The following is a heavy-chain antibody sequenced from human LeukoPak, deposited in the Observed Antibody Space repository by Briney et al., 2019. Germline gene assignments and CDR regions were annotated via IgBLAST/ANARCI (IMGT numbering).Heavy chain of an antibody. CDR2: INHSGST. CDR3: ARSHYYDSSGSKNNWFDP. J-gene: IGHJ5*02. CDR1: GGSFSGYY. D-gene: IGHD3-22*01. V-gene: IGHV4-34*01. Sequence: SETLSLTCAVYGGSFSGYYWSWIRQPPGKGLEWIGEINHSGSTNHNPSLKSRVTISVDTSKNQFSLKLSSVTAADTALYYCARSHYYDSSGSKNNWFDPWGQGTLVTVSS.